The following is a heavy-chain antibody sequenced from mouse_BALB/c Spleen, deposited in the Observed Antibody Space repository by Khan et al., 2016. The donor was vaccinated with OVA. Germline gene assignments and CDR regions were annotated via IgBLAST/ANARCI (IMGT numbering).Heavy chain of an antibody. CDR2: IWRGGTT. CDR3: ARNYDYDEGLAY. Sequence: QVRLQQSGPGLVQPSQSLSITCTVSGFSLTTYGVHWVRQSPGKGLEWLGVIWRGGTTDYSAAFISRLSITKDNSKSQVFFKMNSLQANDTAIYYGARNYDYDEGLAYWGQGTLVTVSA. CDR1: GFSLTTYG. J-gene: IGHJ3*01. V-gene: IGHV2-2*02. D-gene: IGHD2-4*01.